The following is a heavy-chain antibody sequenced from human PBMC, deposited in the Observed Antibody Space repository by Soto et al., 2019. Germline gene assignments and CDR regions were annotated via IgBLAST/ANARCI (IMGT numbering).Heavy chain of an antibody. D-gene: IGHD3-10*01. J-gene: IGHJ4*02. CDR3: ARVDGSGRYSGFDY. Sequence: QVQLQQWGAGLLKPSETLSLTCAVYGGSFSGYYWSWIRQPPGKGLEWIGEINHSGSTNYTPSLKSRVTISVDTSKNQFSLKLSSVTAADTAVYYCARVDGSGRYSGFDYWGQGTLVTVSS. CDR2: INHSGST. CDR1: GGSFSGYY. V-gene: IGHV4-34*01.